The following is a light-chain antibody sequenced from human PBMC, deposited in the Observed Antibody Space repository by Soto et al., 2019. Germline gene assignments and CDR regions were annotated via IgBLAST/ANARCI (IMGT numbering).Light chain of an antibody. Sequence: DIVMTQSPDSLAVSLGERATINCKSSQSVLYSSNNKNYLACYQQKPGQPPKLLIYCASTRESGVPDRFSGSGSGTDFTLTISSLQAEDVAVYYCQQYYSTPPSFGGGTKVEIK. CDR1: QSVLYSSNNKNY. J-gene: IGKJ4*01. CDR2: CAS. CDR3: QQYYSTPPS. V-gene: IGKV4-1*01.